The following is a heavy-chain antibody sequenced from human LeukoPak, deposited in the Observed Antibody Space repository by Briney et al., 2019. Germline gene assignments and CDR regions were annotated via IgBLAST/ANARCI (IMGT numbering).Heavy chain of an antibody. CDR2: ISYDGSNK. V-gene: IGHV3-30*03. Sequence: GRSLRLSCAASGFTFSSYGMHWVRQAPGKGLEWVAVISYDGSNKYYADSVKGRFTISRDNAKNSLYLQMNSLRDEDTAVYYCARDSDVVVASYYYGMDVWGQGTTVTVSS. CDR3: ARDSDVVVASYYYGMDV. CDR1: GFTFSSYG. J-gene: IGHJ6*02. D-gene: IGHD2-15*01.